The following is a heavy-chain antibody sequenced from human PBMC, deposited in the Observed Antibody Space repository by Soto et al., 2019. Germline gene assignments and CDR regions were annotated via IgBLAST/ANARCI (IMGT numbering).Heavy chain of an antibody. D-gene: IGHD3-22*01. J-gene: IGHJ4*02. CDR1: GGSFSGYY. Sequence: SETLSLTCAVYGGSFSGYYWSWIRQPPGKGLEWIGEINHSGSTNYNPSLKSRVTISVDTSKNQFSLKLSSVTAADTAVYYCARGRRYYYDSSGYYWDYWGQGTLVTVS. V-gene: IGHV4-34*01. CDR2: INHSGST. CDR3: ARGRRYYYDSSGYYWDY.